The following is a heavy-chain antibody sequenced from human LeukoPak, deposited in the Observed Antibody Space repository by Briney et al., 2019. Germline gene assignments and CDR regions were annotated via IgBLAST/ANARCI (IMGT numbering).Heavy chain of an antibody. J-gene: IGHJ4*02. CDR2: IYYSGST. V-gene: IGHV4-59*08. CDR3: ARHGAAAGRIFDY. D-gene: IGHD6-13*01. CDR1: GGSISSYY. Sequence: SETLSLTCTVSGGSISSYYWSWIRQPPGKGLEWIGYIYYSGSTNYNPSLKSRVTISVDTSKNQLSLKLSFVTAADTAVYYCARHGAAAGRIFDYWGQGTLVTVSP.